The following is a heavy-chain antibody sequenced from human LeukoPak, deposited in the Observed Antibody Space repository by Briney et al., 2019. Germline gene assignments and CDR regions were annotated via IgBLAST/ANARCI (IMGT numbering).Heavy chain of an antibody. CDR1: GGSISSGGYY. V-gene: IGHV4-31*03. CDR3: ARVDDYGDFGLDY. J-gene: IGHJ4*02. CDR2: IYYSGST. Sequence: PSETLSLTCTVSGGSISSGGYYWSWIRQHPGKGLEWIGYIYYSGSTYYNPSLKSRVTISVDTSKNQFSLKLSSVTAADTAVYYCARVDDYGDFGLDYWGQGTLVTVSS. D-gene: IGHD4-17*01.